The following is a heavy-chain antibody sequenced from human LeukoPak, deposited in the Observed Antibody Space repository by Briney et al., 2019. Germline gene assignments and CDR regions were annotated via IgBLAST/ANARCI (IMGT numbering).Heavy chain of an antibody. CDR1: GGSFSGYY. CDR2: INHSGST. D-gene: IGHD4-17*01. J-gene: IGHJ4*02. Sequence: PSETLSLTCAVYGGSFSGYYWSWIRQPPGKGLEWIGEINHSGSTNYNPSLKSRVTISVDTSKNQSSLKLSSVTAADTAVYYCARGSAYALDYWGQGTLVTVSS. V-gene: IGHV4-34*01. CDR3: ARGSAYALDY.